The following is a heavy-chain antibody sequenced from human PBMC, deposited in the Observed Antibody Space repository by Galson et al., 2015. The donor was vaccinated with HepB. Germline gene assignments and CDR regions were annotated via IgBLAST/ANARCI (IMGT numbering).Heavy chain of an antibody. CDR2: ISNDGSFD. J-gene: IGHJ4*02. CDR3: GRSRAGSSWYSVDY. V-gene: IGHV3-30*03. D-gene: IGHD6-13*01. Sequence: SLRLSCAASGFTLSGYGMQWVRQAPGKGLEWVAVISNDGSFDYSAASVKGRFTISRDNSKNTLFLLINSLGVEDSALYFCGRSRAGSSWYSVDYWGQGTLVTVSS. CDR1: GFTLSGYG.